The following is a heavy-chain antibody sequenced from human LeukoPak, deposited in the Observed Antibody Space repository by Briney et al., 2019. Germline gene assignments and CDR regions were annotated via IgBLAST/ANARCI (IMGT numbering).Heavy chain of an antibody. Sequence: SETLSLTCTVSGGSISSYYWSWIRQPPGKGLEWIGEINHSGSTNYNPSLKSRVTISVDTSKNQFSLKLSSVTAADTAVYYCARVRFFDSSVLTRKRSYYFDYWGQGTLVTVSS. D-gene: IGHD3-22*01. CDR2: INHSGST. CDR1: GGSISSYY. CDR3: ARVRFFDSSVLTRKRSYYFDY. J-gene: IGHJ4*02. V-gene: IGHV4-34*01.